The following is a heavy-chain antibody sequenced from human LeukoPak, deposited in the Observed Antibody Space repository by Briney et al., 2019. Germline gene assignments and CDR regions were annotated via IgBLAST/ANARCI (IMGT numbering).Heavy chain of an antibody. CDR2: INGDGSIT. J-gene: IGHJ4*02. CDR1: GFTFSAYW. CDR3: ARDLELTYYDSSGHDY. Sequence: GGSLRLSCAASGFTFSAYWMHWVRRAPGKGLVWVSRINGDGSITSYAESVKGRFIISRDNAKNTVYLQMDSLSAEDTAVYYCARDLELTYYDSSGHDYWGQGTLVTVSS. V-gene: IGHV3-74*01. D-gene: IGHD3-22*01.